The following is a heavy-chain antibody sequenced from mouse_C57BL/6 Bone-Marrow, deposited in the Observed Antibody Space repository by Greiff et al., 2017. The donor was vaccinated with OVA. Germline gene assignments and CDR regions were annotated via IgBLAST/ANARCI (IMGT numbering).Heavy chain of an antibody. CDR1: GYTFTDYY. Sequence: QVQLQQSGAELVRPGASVKLSCKASGYTFTDYYINWVKQRPGQGLEWIARIYPGSGNTYYNEKFKGKATLTAEKSSSTAYMQRSSLTSEDSAVHFCARGGLREFAYWGQGTLVTVSA. J-gene: IGHJ3*01. CDR3: ARGGLREFAY. CDR2: IYPGSGNT. D-gene: IGHD2-4*01. V-gene: IGHV1-76*01.